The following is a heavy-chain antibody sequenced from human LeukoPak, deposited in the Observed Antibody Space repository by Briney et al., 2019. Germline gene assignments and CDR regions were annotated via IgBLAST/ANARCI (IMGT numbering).Heavy chain of an antibody. D-gene: IGHD2-2*01. CDR2: IYPGDSDT. Sequence: GESLKISCKGSGYSFTSYWIGWVRQMPGKGLEWMGIIYPGDSDTRYSPSFQGQVTISADKSISTAYLQWSSLKASDTAMYYCARLGGVPAAKGLYYYYYMDVWGKGTTVTVSS. J-gene: IGHJ6*03. V-gene: IGHV5-51*01. CDR3: ARLGGVPAAKGLYYYYYMDV. CDR1: GYSFTSYW.